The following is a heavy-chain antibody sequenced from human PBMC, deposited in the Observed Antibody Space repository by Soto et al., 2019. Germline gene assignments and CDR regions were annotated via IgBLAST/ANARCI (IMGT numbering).Heavy chain of an antibody. J-gene: IGHJ4*02. V-gene: IGHV4-61*01. CDR3: ARDSYGTLDY. CDR2: IYYIGST. Sequence: PSEALSLTCTVSGGSVSSCSYYWVWIRQPPGKGLEWIGYIYYIGSTNYNPSLKSRVTISVDTSKNQFSLKLSSVTAADTAVYYCARDSYGTLDYWGQGTLVTVSS. D-gene: IGHD5-18*01. CDR1: GGSVSSCSYY.